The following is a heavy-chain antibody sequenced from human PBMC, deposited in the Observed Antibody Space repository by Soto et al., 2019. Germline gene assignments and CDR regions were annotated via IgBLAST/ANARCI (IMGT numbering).Heavy chain of an antibody. CDR1: GGTFSSYA. CDR2: IIPIFGTA. J-gene: IGHJ4*02. D-gene: IGHD3-22*01. Sequence: SVKVSCKASGGTFSSYAISWVRQAPGQGLEWMGGIIPIFGTANYAQKFQGRVTITADESTSTAYMEPSSLRSEDTAVYYCARVPYYYDSSGYYYQDYWGQGTLVTVYS. V-gene: IGHV1-69*13. CDR3: ARVPYYYDSSGYYYQDY.